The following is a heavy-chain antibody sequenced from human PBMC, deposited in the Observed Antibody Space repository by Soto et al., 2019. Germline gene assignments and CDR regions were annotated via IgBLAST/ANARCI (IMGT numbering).Heavy chain of an antibody. CDR2: INHSGST. CDR1: GGSFSGYY. Sequence: SETLSLTCAVYGGSFSGYYLTWIRQPPGKGLEWIGEINHSGSTKYNPSLKSRVTISIDTSKNQLSLNLSSVTAADTAVYYCARGNKEEVVRGYYYYMDVWGKGATVTVS. CDR3: ARGNKEEVVRGYYYYMDV. D-gene: IGHD2-2*01. J-gene: IGHJ6*03. V-gene: IGHV4-34*01.